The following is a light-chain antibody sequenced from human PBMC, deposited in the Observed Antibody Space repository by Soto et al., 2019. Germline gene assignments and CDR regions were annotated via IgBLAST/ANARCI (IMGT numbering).Light chain of an antibody. CDR3: SSFTSTSPLAL. CDR2: GVT. Sequence: QSALTQSASVSGSPGQSITISCTGTSSDIGGYDFVSWYQQYPGKAPQLLLYGVTYRPSGVSHRFSGSKSGTTASLTISGLLTEDEADYYCSSFTSTSPLALFGPGTKVTVL. J-gene: IGLJ1*01. CDR1: SSDIGGYDF. V-gene: IGLV2-14*03.